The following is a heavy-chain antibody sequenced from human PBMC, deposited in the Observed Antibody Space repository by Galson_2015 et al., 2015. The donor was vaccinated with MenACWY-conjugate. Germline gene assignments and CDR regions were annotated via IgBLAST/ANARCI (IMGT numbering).Heavy chain of an antibody. J-gene: IGHJ2*01. V-gene: IGHV4-34*01. D-gene: IGHD2-21*02. CDR3: AGGVLATAMHSWYFDL. Sequence: LSLTCAVYGGSFSGHYWSWIRQPPGKGLEWIGEINHGGSANYNPSLKSRVTISVDTSKNQFSLKLTSVTAADTALYFCAGGVLATAMHSWYFDLWGRGTLVTVSS. CDR1: GGSFSGHY. CDR2: INHGGSA.